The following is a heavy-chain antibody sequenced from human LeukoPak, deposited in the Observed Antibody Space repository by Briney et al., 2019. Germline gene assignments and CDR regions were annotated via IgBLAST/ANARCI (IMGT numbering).Heavy chain of an antibody. D-gene: IGHD3-10*01. CDR1: GFTFSDYY. CDR2: ISSHTITT. J-gene: IGHJ4*02. CDR3: GKGSRYGSGSRLDY. V-gene: IGHV3-11*01. Sequence: GGSLRLSCAASGFTFSDYYMSWIRQAPGRGLECISYISSHTITTYYADSVKGRFTISRDNAKNSLSLQMDSLRAEDTAVYFCGKGSRYGSGSRLDYWGQGTLVTVSS.